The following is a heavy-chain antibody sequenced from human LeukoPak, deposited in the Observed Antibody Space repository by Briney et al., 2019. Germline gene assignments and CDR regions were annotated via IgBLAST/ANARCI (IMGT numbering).Heavy chain of an antibody. V-gene: IGHV3-7*01. CDR1: GFTFSSYW. Sequence: GGSLRLSCAASGFTFSSYWMSWVRQAPGRGLEWVANTKQDGSEKYYVDSLKGRFTISRDNAKSSLFLQMNSLRAEDTAVYYCARDVEASNFWTGYSYWGQGSLVTVSS. CDR2: TKQDGSEK. J-gene: IGHJ4*02. CDR3: ARDVEASNFWTGYSY. D-gene: IGHD3/OR15-3a*01.